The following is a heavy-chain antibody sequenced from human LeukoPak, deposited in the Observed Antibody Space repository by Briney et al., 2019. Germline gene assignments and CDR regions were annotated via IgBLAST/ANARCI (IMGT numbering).Heavy chain of an antibody. D-gene: IGHD5-12*01. CDR2: INTSGNT. J-gene: IGHJ4*02. CDR3: ARTRSWLPFEY. CDR1: GGSISSFY. V-gene: IGHV4-4*07. Sequence: SETLSLTCTVSGGSISSFYWSWVRQPAGRGLEWIGRINTSGNTNYNPSLKSRVTMSIDTSKNQFSLKLSSMTAADTAVYYCARTRSWLPFEYWGQGTLVTVSS.